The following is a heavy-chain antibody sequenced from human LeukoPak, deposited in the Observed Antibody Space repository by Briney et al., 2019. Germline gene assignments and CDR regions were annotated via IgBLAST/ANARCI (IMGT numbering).Heavy chain of an antibody. CDR2: INSHSGGT. D-gene: IGHD2-21*02. CDR3: ARWAYCGGDCYSYDY. CDR1: GYTFTGYY. V-gene: IGHV1-2*02. J-gene: IGHJ4*02. Sequence: ASMKVSCKASGYTFTGYYIHWVRQAPGQGLEWLGWINSHSGGTNYAQKFQGRVTMTRDTSSSTAYMELSRLRSDDTAVYFCARWAYCGGDCYSYDYWGQGTLVTVSS.